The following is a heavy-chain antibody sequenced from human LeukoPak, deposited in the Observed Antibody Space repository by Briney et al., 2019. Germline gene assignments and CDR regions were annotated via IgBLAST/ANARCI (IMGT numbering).Heavy chain of an antibody. Sequence: GESLTISCKGSGYSFSSYWIAWVRQMPGKGLEWMGLIYPAGSDTIYSPSFQDQVTISEDKSINTAYLQWSSLKDSDTAMYYCARPSGYCSGGACYPGYWGQGTLVTVSS. CDR1: GYSFSSYW. V-gene: IGHV5-51*01. CDR3: ARPSGYCSGGACYPGY. CDR2: IYPAGSDT. D-gene: IGHD2-15*01. J-gene: IGHJ4*02.